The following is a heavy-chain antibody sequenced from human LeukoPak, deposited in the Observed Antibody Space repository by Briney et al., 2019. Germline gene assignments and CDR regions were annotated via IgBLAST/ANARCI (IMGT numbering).Heavy chain of an antibody. CDR2: IHSNGNN. J-gene: IGHJ4*02. D-gene: IGHD4-17*01. V-gene: IGHV4-59*01. CDR1: GGSISSYY. CDR3: AKGVTTFDS. Sequence: SETLSLTCTVSGGSISSYYWSWIRQPPGKGLEWIGYIHSNGNNNYNPSLKSRVTVSVDTSKNQFSLKLASVTAADTAVYFCAKGVTTFDSWGQGTLVTVSS.